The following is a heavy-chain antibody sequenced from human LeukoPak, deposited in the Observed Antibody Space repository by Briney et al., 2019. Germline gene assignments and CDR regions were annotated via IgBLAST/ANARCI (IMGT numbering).Heavy chain of an antibody. CDR2: ISSSGSTI. CDR3: ARDGPRSVSSSSYFDY. CDR1: GFTFSSYE. D-gene: IGHD6-13*01. Sequence: GSLRLSCAASGFTFSSYEMNWVRQAPGKGLEWVSYISSSGSTIYYADSVKGRFTISRDNAKNSLYLQMNSLRAEDTAVYYCARDGPRSVSSSSYFDYWGQGTLVTVSS. J-gene: IGHJ4*02. V-gene: IGHV3-48*03.